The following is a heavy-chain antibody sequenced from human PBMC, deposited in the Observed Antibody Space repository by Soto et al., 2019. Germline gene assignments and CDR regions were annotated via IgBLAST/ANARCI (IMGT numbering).Heavy chain of an antibody. CDR2: ISYTGTT. V-gene: IGHV4-31*03. Sequence: QVLLQESGPGLVKPSQTLSLTCTVSGGSIGSGASYWSWTRQHPGKGLEWIGYISYTGTTYYIPSLQSRLTISVDTSKILFSLRLGSVTAADTAVYYCAKDSGGAPGLHDYWGPGTLVTVSS. J-gene: IGHJ4*02. CDR1: GGSIGSGASY. CDR3: AKDSGGAPGLHDY. D-gene: IGHD3-16*01.